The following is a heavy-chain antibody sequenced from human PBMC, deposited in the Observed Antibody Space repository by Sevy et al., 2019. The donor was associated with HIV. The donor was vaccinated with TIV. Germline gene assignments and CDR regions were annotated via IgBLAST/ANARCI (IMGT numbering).Heavy chain of an antibody. Sequence: ASVKVSCKGSGYTFTNYGLIWVRQAPGHGLEYMGRINPNSGNPTFAPGFAGRFVFSLDTSVSTAFLQIDSLKAEDTALYYCARAHYNYFDTWGQGSLVTVSS. CDR3: ARAHYNYFDT. V-gene: IGHV7-4-1*01. CDR2: INPNSGNP. CDR1: GYTFTNYG. D-gene: IGHD3-9*01. J-gene: IGHJ4*02.